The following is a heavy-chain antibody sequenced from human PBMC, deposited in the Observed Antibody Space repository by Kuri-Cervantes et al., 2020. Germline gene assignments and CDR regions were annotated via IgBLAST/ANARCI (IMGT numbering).Heavy chain of an antibody. CDR1: GYTFTYRY. D-gene: IGHD1-26*01. CDR2: ISAYNGDT. CDR3: ARDFTVNWRLPLYVGGY. J-gene: IGHJ4*02. V-gene: IGHV1-18*04. Sequence: ASVKVSCKASGYTFTYRYLHWVRQAPGQALEWMGWISAYNGDTNYAQKLQGRVTMTTDTSTSTAYMELRSLRSDDTAVYYCARDFTVNWRLPLYVGGYWGQGTLVTVSS.